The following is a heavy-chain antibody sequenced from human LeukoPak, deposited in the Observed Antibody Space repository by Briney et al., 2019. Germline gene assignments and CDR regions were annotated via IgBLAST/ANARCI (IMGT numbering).Heavy chain of an antibody. CDR3: TTTIGWFGELLSYYYYGMDV. CDR2: IKSKTDGGTT. Sequence: GGSLRLSCAASGFTFSNAWMNWVRQAPGKGLEWVGRIKSKTDGGTTDYAAPVKGRFTISRDDSKNTLYLQMNSLKTEDTAVYYCTTTIGWFGELLSYYYYGMDVWGQGTTVTVSS. J-gene: IGHJ6*02. D-gene: IGHD3-10*01. CDR1: GFTFSNAW. V-gene: IGHV3-15*07.